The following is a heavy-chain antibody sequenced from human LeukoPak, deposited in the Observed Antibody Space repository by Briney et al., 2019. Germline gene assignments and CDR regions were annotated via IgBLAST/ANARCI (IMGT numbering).Heavy chain of an antibody. D-gene: IGHD3-22*01. CDR1: GYTFTSYY. V-gene: IGHV1-46*01. J-gene: IGHJ3*02. CDR2: INPSGGST. CDR3: ARDPTTMIVRGAFDI. Sequence: ASVKVSCKASGYTFTSYYMHWVRQAPGQGLEWMGIINPSGGSTSYAQKFQGRVTMTRDTSTSTVYMELSSLRSEDTAVYYCARDPTTMIVRGAFDIWGQGTMVTVSS.